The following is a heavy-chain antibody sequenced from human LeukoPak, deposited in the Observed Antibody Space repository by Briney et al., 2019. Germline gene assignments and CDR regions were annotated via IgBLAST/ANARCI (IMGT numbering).Heavy chain of an antibody. Sequence: SETLSLTCTVSGGSISGYYWTWIRQPPGKGLEWIGFNYYSGSTNYNSSLKSRVTISVDTSKSHFSLKLSSVTATDTAIYYCARGNWPPAFDIWGQGTLVTVSS. CDR1: GGSISGYY. CDR2: NYYSGST. V-gene: IGHV4-59*01. J-gene: IGHJ3*02. CDR3: ARGNWPPAFDI. D-gene: IGHD1-1*01.